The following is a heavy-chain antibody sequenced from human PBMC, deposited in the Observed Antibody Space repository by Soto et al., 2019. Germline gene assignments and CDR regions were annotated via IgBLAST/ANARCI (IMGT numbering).Heavy chain of an antibody. J-gene: IGHJ4*02. D-gene: IGHD1-20*01. CDR1: GFTFSSSC. CDR2: ISYDGSNK. V-gene: IGHV3-30*18. Sequence: GGSLRLSCAASGFTFSSSCMHWVRQAPGKGLEWVAVISYDGSNKFYADSVKGRFTISRDNFRNTLYLQMNSLRAEDTAVYYCAKEFHSWNYFDYWGQGTLVTVSS. CDR3: AKEFHSWNYFDY.